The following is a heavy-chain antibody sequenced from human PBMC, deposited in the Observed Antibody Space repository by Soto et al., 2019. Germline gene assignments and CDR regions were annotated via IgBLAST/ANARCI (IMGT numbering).Heavy chain of an antibody. J-gene: IGHJ4*02. D-gene: IGHD5-12*01. Sequence: PGGSLRLSCVASGFAFNSYAMSWVRQAPGKGLEWVSAVAGSGSYTYYADSVKGRFIISRDNSKNTLYLQMNSLRAADTAVYYCAKSPYSGYQPGYFDYWGQGTLVTVSS. CDR2: VAGSGSYT. CDR1: GFAFNSYA. V-gene: IGHV3-23*01. CDR3: AKSPYSGYQPGYFDY.